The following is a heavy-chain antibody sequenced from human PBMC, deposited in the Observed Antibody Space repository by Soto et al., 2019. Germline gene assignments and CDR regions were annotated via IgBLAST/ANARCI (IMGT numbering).Heavy chain of an antibody. CDR2: INAGNGNT. Sequence: ASVKVSCEASGYTFTSYAMHWVRQAPGERLEWMGWINAGNGNTKYSQKFQGRVTITRDTSASTAYMELSSLRSEDTAVYYCARSLGSGSYYKEYYFDYWGPGTMLTV. CDR1: GYTFTSYA. V-gene: IGHV1-3*01. J-gene: IGHJ4*02. CDR3: ARSLGSGSYYKEYYFDY. D-gene: IGHD3-10*01.